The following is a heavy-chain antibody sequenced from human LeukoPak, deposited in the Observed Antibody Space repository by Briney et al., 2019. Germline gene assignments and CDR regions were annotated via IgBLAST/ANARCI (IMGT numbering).Heavy chain of an antibody. V-gene: IGHV4-4*07. Sequence: KASETLSLTCSVSGGSISHYYGSWIRQPAGKGLEWIGRIYNSGSTNYNPSLKSRVTISVDKSKNQFSLKLSSVTAADTAVYYCAREISSWSNVDYWGQGTLVTVSS. CDR3: AREISSWSNVDY. CDR2: IYNSGST. J-gene: IGHJ4*02. D-gene: IGHD6-13*01. CDR1: GGSISHYY.